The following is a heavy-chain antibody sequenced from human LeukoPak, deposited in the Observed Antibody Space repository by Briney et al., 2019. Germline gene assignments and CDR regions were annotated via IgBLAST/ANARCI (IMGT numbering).Heavy chain of an antibody. CDR3: ASEYYYGSGNANWFDP. CDR2: IYYSGST. Sequence: PSETLSLTCTVSGGSVSSGSYYWSWIRQLPGKGLEWIGYIYYSGSTNYNPSLKSRVTISVDTSKNQFSLKLSSVTAADTAVYYCASEYYYGSGNANWFDPWGQGTLVTVSS. CDR1: GGSVSSGSYY. D-gene: IGHD3-10*01. J-gene: IGHJ5*02. V-gene: IGHV4-61*01.